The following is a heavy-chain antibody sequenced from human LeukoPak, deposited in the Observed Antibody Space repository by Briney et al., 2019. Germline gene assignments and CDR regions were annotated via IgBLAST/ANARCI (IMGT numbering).Heavy chain of an antibody. J-gene: IGHJ5*02. CDR2: ISSSSSTI. CDR3: ARDKAGYCSGGSCYSDWFDP. CDR1: GFTVSSYS. D-gene: IGHD2-15*01. Sequence: GGSLRLSCAASGFTVSSYSMNWVRQAPGKGLEWVSYISSSSSTIYYADSVKGRFTISRDNAKNSLYLQMNSLRDEDTAVYYCARDKAGYCSGGSCYSDWFDPWGQGTLVTVSS. V-gene: IGHV3-48*02.